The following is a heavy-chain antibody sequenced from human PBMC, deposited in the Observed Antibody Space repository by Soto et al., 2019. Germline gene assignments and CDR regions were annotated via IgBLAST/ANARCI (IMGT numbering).Heavy chain of an antibody. D-gene: IGHD6-19*01. Sequence: EVQVLESGGGLVKPGGSLSLSCAASGLTFPTYALSWVRQAPGKGLEGVSSISGRGASTYYEDSVKGRFTISRDNSKNTVYLQMNGLSAEDTASYYCARDSVGSDVPADWFDPWGQGTLVTVSS. CDR1: GLTFPTYA. CDR2: ISGRGAST. CDR3: ARDSVGSDVPADWFDP. V-gene: IGHV3-23*01. J-gene: IGHJ5*02.